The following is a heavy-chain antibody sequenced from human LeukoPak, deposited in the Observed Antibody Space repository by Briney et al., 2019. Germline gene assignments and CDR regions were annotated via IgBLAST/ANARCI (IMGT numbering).Heavy chain of an antibody. Sequence: GGSLRLSCAASEFTFSSHWMSWVRQAPGKGLEWVANIKEDGSEKYYVDSVKGRFTISRDNAKNSLYLQMNSLRAEDTAVYYCCRRWLNYNYYGMDVWGQGTTVTVSS. CDR2: IKEDGSEK. J-gene: IGHJ6*02. V-gene: IGHV3-7*01. CDR1: EFTFSSHW. D-gene: IGHD5-18*01. CDR3: CRRWLNYNYYGMDV.